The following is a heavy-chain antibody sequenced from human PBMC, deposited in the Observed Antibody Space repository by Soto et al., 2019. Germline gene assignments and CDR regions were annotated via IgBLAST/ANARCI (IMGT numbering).Heavy chain of an antibody. V-gene: IGHV3-23*01. CDR1: EFIFSDYA. CDR3: AKDFCRRNGIYDPFDV. J-gene: IGHJ3*01. CDR2: IGGDGYKP. D-gene: IGHD2-15*01. Sequence: PGGSLRLSCVASEFIFSDYAMSWVRQAPGKGPEWVSVIGGDGYKPKYADSVKGRFTVSRDNSKNMLYLQMESLRVDDTAVYYCAKDFCRRNGIYDPFDVWCQGIMVTVS.